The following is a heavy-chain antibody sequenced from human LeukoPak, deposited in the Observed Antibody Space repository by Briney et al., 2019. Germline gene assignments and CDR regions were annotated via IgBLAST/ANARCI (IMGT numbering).Heavy chain of an antibody. CDR3: ARERDCSGGSCYMEDWFDP. D-gene: IGHD2-15*01. CDR2: ISSSGSTI. Sequence: GGSLRLSCAASGFTFSSYEMNWVRQAPGKGLEWVSYISSSGSTIYYADSVKGRFTISRDNAKNSLYLQMNSLRAEDTAVYYCARERDCSGGSCYMEDWFDPWGQGTLVTVSS. CDR1: GFTFSSYE. V-gene: IGHV3-48*03. J-gene: IGHJ5*02.